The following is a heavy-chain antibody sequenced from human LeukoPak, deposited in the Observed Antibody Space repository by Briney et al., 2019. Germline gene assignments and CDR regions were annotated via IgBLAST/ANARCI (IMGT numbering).Heavy chain of an antibody. V-gene: IGHV1-69*04. CDR3: ARVAYYYGSGSYA. Sequence: ASVKVSCKASGGTFSSYAISWVRQAPGQGLEWMGRIIPILGIANYAQKFQGRVTITADKSTSTAYMELSSLRSEDTAVYYCARVAYYYGSGSYAWGRGTLVTVSS. D-gene: IGHD3-10*01. CDR2: IIPILGIA. CDR1: GGTFSSYA. J-gene: IGHJ2*01.